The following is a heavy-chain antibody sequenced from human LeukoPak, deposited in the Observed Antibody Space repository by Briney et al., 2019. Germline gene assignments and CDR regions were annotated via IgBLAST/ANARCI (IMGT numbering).Heavy chain of an antibody. Sequence: PGGSLRLSCAASGFTFSSYSMNWVRQAPGKGLEWVSSISSSSSYIYYADSVKGRFTISRDNAKNSLYLQMNSLRAEDTAVYHCARENAYCSGGSCYGRWFDPWGQGTLVTVSS. J-gene: IGHJ5*02. CDR1: GFTFSSYS. CDR3: ARENAYCSGGSCYGRWFDP. V-gene: IGHV3-21*01. CDR2: ISSSSSYI. D-gene: IGHD2-15*01.